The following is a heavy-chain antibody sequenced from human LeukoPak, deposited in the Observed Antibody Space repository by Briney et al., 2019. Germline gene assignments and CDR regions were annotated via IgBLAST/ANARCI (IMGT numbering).Heavy chain of an antibody. D-gene: IGHD2-2*01. Sequence: GGSLRLSCAASGLTFSSYAMSWVRQAPGKGLEWVSAISRSGGSTYYADSVKGRFTISRDNSKKTLYLQMHSLRAEDTAVYYSAKALVVPAAIDFDAFDIWGQGIMVTASS. V-gene: IGHV3-23*01. J-gene: IGHJ3*02. CDR2: ISRSGGST. CDR1: GLTFSSYA. CDR3: AKALVVPAAIDFDAFDI.